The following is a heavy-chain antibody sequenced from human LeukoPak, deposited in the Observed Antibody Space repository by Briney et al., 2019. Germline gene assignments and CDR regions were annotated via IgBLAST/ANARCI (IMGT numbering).Heavy chain of an antibody. Sequence: GGSLRLSCAASGFTSSKYWMLWVRQAPGKGLESVSRINTDGTVTTYADSVKGRFTVSRDNADNTMSLQMNSVRDEDTAVYYCATKQWLAPPPDSWGQGTPVTVSS. J-gene: IGHJ4*02. D-gene: IGHD6-19*01. CDR3: ATKQWLAPPPDS. CDR1: GFTSSKYW. V-gene: IGHV3-74*01. CDR2: INTDGTVT.